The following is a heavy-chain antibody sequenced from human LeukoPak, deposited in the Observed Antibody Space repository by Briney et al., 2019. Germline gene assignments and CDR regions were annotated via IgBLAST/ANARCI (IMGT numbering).Heavy chain of an antibody. CDR3: YGSGSYYKEIGSPLFDY. CDR1: GFTFSSYG. V-gene: IGHV3-30*02. CDR2: IRYDGSNK. J-gene: IGHJ4*02. D-gene: IGHD3-10*01. Sequence: GGSLRLSCAASGFTFSSYGMHWVRQAPGKGLEWVAFIRYDGSNKYYADSVKGRFTISRDNSKNTLYLQMNSLRAEDTAVYYCYGSGSYYKEIGSPLFDYWGQGTLVTVSS.